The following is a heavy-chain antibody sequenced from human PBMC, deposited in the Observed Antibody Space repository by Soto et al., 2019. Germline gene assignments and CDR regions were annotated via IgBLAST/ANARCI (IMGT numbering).Heavy chain of an antibody. Sequence: QVQLVEFGGGVVQPGRSLRLSCAASGFTFSSYGMHWVRQAPGKGLEWVAFISYDGSNKYYADSVKGRFTISRDNSKNTLYLQTNTLRAEDTAVFYCAAGYGFFDYWGQGTLVTVSS. D-gene: IGHD3-3*01. CDR2: ISYDGSNK. CDR1: GFTFSSYG. J-gene: IGHJ4*02. V-gene: IGHV3-30*03. CDR3: AAGYGFFDY.